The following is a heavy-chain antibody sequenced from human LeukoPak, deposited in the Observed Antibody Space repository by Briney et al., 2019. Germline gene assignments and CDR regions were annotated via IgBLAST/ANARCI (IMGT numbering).Heavy chain of an antibody. Sequence: GASVKVSCKASGYTFTSYDINWVRQATGQGLEWMGWMNPNSGNTSYAQKFQGRVTITRNTSISTAYMELSSLRSEDTAVYYCARVPRITMVRGVIYWFDPWGQGTLVTVSS. CDR3: ARVPRITMVRGVIYWFDP. CDR1: GYTFTSYD. V-gene: IGHV1-8*03. D-gene: IGHD3-10*01. J-gene: IGHJ5*02. CDR2: MNPNSGNT.